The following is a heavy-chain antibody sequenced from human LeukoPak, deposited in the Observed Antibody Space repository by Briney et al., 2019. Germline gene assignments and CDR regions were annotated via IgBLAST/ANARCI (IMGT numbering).Heavy chain of an antibody. J-gene: IGHJ3*02. D-gene: IGHD3-22*01. Sequence: GGSLRLSCEASGFTFSHYPMHWVRQPPGKGLEWVAVISSDGTGTYYSESVRGRFTISRDNSKNTLYLEMNSLKTEDAALYFCAREGSSSGSAGIFDIWGQETRVMVSS. CDR1: GFTFSHYP. CDR3: AREGSSSGSAGIFDI. V-gene: IGHV3-30-3*01. CDR2: ISSDGTGT.